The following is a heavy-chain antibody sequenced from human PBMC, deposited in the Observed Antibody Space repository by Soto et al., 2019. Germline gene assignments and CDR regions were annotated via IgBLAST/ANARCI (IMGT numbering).Heavy chain of an antibody. CDR1: GYSFTSYW. Sequence: PGESLTISCKGSGYSFTSYWISWVRQMPGKGLEWMGRIDPSDSYTNYSPSFQGHVTISADKSISTAYLQWSSLKASDTAMYYCARRESSSSFYYGMDVWGQGTTVTVSS. CDR2: IDPSDSYT. V-gene: IGHV5-10-1*01. D-gene: IGHD6-6*01. CDR3: ARRESSSSFYYGMDV. J-gene: IGHJ6*02.